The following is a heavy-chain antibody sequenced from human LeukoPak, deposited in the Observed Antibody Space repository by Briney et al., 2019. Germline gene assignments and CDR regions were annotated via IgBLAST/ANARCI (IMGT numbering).Heavy chain of an antibody. V-gene: IGHV4-61*02. D-gene: IGHD4-11*01. Sequence: SQTLSLTCTVSGGSISSGSYYWSWIRQPAGKGLEWIGRIYSSGSTNYNPSLKSRVTISVDTSKNQFSLKLSSVTAADTAVYYCARAAGTVTGDWGQGTLVTVSS. CDR3: ARAAGTVTGD. J-gene: IGHJ4*02. CDR2: IYSSGST. CDR1: GGSISSGSYY.